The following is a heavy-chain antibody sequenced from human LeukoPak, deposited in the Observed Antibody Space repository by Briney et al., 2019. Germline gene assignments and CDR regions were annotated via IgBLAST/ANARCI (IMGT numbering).Heavy chain of an antibody. V-gene: IGHV3-74*01. CDR2: INSDGSST. CDR1: GFIFTSHV. J-gene: IGHJ4*02. CDR3: ARNWISTFDY. Sequence: GGSLRLSCAASGFIFTSHVMHWVRQAPGKGLVWVSRINSDGSSTSYADSVKGRFTISRDDAKNTLYLQMNSLRAEDTAVYYCARNWISTFDYWGQGTLVTVSS. D-gene: IGHD2-2*03.